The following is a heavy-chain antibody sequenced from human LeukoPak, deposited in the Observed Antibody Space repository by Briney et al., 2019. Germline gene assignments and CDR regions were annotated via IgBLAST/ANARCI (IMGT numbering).Heavy chain of an antibody. V-gene: IGHV1-8*01. CDR1: GYTFTSYD. CDR2: MNPNSGNT. CDR3: ARGRPYNWNSPL. Sequence: ASVKVSCKASGYTFTSYDINWVRQATGQGLEWMGWMNPNSGNTGYAQKFQGTVTMTRNTSISTAYMELSSLRSEDTAVYYCARGRPYNWNSPLWGQGTMVTVSS. D-gene: IGHD1-7*01. J-gene: IGHJ3*01.